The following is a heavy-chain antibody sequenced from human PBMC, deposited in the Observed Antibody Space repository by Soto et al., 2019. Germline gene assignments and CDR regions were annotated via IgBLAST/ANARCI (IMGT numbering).Heavy chain of an antibody. Sequence: EVQLVESGGGLVQPGGSLRLSCAASGFTFSDHYMDWVRQAPGKGLEWVGRIKNKANSYTAEYAASVRGRFTISRDDSKNSLYLQMNSLKTEDTALYYGARVWSGYSGGVFDYWGQGTRVTVSS. D-gene: IGHD3-3*01. CDR2: IKNKANSYTA. CDR3: ARVWSGYSGGVFDY. CDR1: GFTFSDHY. J-gene: IGHJ4*02. V-gene: IGHV3-72*01.